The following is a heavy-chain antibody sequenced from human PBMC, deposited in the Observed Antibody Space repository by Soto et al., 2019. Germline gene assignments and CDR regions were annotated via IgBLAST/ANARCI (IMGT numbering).Heavy chain of an antibody. J-gene: IGHJ4*02. CDR3: AKDRSGSWSFDY. CDR2: ISSDGRDK. V-gene: IGHV3-30*18. D-gene: IGHD6-13*01. Sequence: QVQLVESGGGVVQPGRSLRLSCAASGFTFRNYGMHWVRQAPGKGLEWVAVISSDGRDKYYADSVKGRFTISRDNSKNTLYLQMSSLRGEDTAVYYCAKDRSGSWSFDYWGQGTLVTVSS. CDR1: GFTFRNYG.